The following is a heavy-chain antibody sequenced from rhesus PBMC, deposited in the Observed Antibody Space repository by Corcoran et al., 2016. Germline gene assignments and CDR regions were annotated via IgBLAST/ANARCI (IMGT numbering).Heavy chain of an antibody. Sequence: QVQLQESGPGLVTPSETLSLTCAVSVGSISSGYHYWSWIRPPPGKGLEWIGYITYGGSTSYNPSLKSRVTISRDTSKNQFSLKLSSVTAADTAVYYCASLPFDRGVDYWGQGVLVTVSS. CDR1: VGSISSGYHY. D-gene: IGHD3-40*01. CDR3: ASLPFDRGVDY. J-gene: IGHJ4*01. V-gene: IGHV4-122*02. CDR2: ITYGGST.